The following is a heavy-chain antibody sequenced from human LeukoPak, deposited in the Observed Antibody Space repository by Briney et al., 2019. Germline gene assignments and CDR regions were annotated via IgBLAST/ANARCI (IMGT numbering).Heavy chain of an antibody. CDR2: IRSKAYGGTT. V-gene: IGHV3-49*04. CDR3: TRELLWFGESFIGYYYYYGMDV. Sequence: GGSLRLSCIASGFTFGDYAMSWVRQAPGKGLEWVGFIRSKAYGGTTEYAASVKGRFTISRDDSKSIAYLQMNSLKTEDTAVYYCTRELLWFGESFIGYYYYYGMDVWGQGTTVTVSS. D-gene: IGHD3-10*01. J-gene: IGHJ6*02. CDR1: GFTFGDYA.